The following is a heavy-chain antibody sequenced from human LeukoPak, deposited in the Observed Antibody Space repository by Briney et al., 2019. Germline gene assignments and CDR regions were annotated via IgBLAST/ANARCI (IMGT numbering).Heavy chain of an antibody. CDR3: AKDLQNYYYYMDV. CDR1: GFTFSSYG. J-gene: IGHJ6*03. CDR2: IRYDGSNK. V-gene: IGHV3-30*02. Sequence: PGGSLRLSCAASGFTFSSYGMHWVRQAPGKGLEWVAFIRYDGSNKYYSDSVKGRFTISRDNSKNTLFLQMNSLSAEDTAVYFCAKDLQNYYYYMDVWGKGTTVTVSS.